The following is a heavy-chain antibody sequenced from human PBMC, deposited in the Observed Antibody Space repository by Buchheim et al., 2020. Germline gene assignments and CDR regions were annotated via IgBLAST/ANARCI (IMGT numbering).Heavy chain of an antibody. Sequence: QLQLQESGPGLVKPSETLSLTCTVSGGSISSSSYYWGWIRQPPGKGLEWIGSIYYSGSTYYNPSLKSRLTISVDTSKNQYSLKLSSVTAADTAVYYCARQRIVGATRPHFDYWGQGTL. CDR1: GGSISSSSYY. V-gene: IGHV4-39*01. CDR3: ARQRIVGATRPHFDY. J-gene: IGHJ4*02. D-gene: IGHD1-26*01. CDR2: IYYSGST.